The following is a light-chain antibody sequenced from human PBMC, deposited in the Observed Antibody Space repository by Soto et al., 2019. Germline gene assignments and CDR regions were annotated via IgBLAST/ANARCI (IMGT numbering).Light chain of an antibody. V-gene: IGLV2-23*03. Sequence: QSALTQPASVSGSPGQSITISCTGTSSDVGNYNLISWYQHHPGKAPKLMIYEGSKRPSGVSNRFSGSKSGNTASLTISGLQAEDEADYYCCSYAGSSTFYVFGTGTKLTVL. CDR3: CSYAGSSTFYV. CDR2: EGS. CDR1: SSDVGNYNL. J-gene: IGLJ1*01.